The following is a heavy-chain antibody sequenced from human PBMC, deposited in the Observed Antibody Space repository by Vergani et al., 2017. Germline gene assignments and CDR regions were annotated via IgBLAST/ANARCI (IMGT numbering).Heavy chain of an antibody. CDR1: GFALNRHA. CDR3: VRDRGLCAGGRCYTEAWDY. CDR2: ISFDGTNE. Sequence: QVQLVESGGNVVQSGTSLRLSCVVSGFALNRHAMYWVRQATGKGLEWVVGISFDGTNEYYPDLVKGRFTISRDIAKNTLYLQVRSLRLEDTGVYHCVRDRGLCAGGRCYTEAWDYWGQGTPVTVSS. J-gene: IGHJ4*02. V-gene: IGHV3-30-3*01. D-gene: IGHD2-2*02.